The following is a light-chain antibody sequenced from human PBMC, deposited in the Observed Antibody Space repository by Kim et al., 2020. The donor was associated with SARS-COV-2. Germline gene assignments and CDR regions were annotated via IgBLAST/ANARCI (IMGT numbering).Light chain of an antibody. V-gene: IGLV3-19*01. Sequence: SSELTQDSAVSVALGQTVRPTCQGDSLRNYYATWYQQRPGQAPVLVLYGKYNRPSGIPDRFSGSASGNTASLTITGAQAEDEADYYCNSRGSSGDHVVFGGGTQLTVL. CDR3: NSRGSSGDHVV. CDR1: SLRNYY. CDR2: GKY. J-gene: IGLJ3*02.